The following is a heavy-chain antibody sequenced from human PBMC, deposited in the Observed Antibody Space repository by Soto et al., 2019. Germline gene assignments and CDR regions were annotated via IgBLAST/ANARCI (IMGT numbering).Heavy chain of an antibody. CDR3: ARDPKYDYSWGSYHRIFDE. V-gene: IGHV1-18*01. CDR2: ISAYNGNT. Sequence: ASVKVSCKASGYTFTSYGISWVRQAPGQGLEWMGWISAYNGNTNYAQKLQGRVTMTTDTSTSTAYMELRSLRSDDTAVYYCARDPKYDYSWGSYHRIFDERGQGTRVTVAS. J-gene: IGHJ4*02. D-gene: IGHD3-16*02. CDR1: GYTFTSYG.